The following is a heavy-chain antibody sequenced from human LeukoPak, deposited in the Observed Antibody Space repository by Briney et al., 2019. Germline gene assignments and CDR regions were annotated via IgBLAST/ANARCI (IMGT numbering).Heavy chain of an antibody. J-gene: IGHJ4*02. CDR1: RYTFSSYD. CDR3: ARLSQTPDYYSSGGYYYLGY. D-gene: IGHD3-22*01. V-gene: IGHV1-8*01. Sequence: ASVKVSCKASRYTFSSYDINWVREAAGQGLEWMGWMNPNTGRTGFAQKFQCRLTMTRDTSISTAYMELSSLRSEDTAVYYCARLSQTPDYYSSGGYYYLGYWGQGTPVTVSS. CDR2: MNPNTGRT.